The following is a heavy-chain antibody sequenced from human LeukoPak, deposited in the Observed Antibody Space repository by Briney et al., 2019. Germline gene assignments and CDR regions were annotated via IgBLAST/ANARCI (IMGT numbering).Heavy chain of an antibody. CDR3: AGALRSPSGQDYYYYYGLDV. CDR2: ISSSSRYI. V-gene: IGHV3-21*01. D-gene: IGHD6-25*01. J-gene: IGHJ6*02. Sequence: PGGSLRLSCAASGFTFSTYSMNWVRQAPGKGLEWVSSISSSSRYIYYADSVTGRFTISRDNAKNSLYLQMNSLRAEDTAVYYCAGALRSPSGQDYYYYYGLDVWGQGTTVSVSS. CDR1: GFTFSTYS.